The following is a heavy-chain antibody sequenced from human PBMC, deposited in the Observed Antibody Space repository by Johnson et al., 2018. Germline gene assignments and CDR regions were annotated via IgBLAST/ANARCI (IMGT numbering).Heavy chain of an antibody. D-gene: IGHD1-26*01. Sequence: VQLVQSGGGLVQPGRSLRLSCAASGFTFDDYALHWVRQAPGKGLEWVSGISWNSGTIAYADSVKGRFTISRDKAKNSLYLQMNSLRAEDTALYYCAKDKVTGGTYSEPRGSYYYYYYMDVWGKGTTVTVSS. J-gene: IGHJ6*03. CDR2: ISWNSGTI. CDR1: GFTFDDYA. V-gene: IGHV3-9*01. CDR3: AKDKVTGGTYSEPRGSYYYYYYMDV.